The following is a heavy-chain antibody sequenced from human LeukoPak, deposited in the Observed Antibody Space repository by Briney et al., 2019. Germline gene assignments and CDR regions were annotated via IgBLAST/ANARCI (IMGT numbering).Heavy chain of an antibody. CDR2: INHSGST. Sequence: SETLSLTCAVYGGSFSGYYWSWIRQPPGKGLEWIGEINHSGSTNYNPSLKSRVTTSVDTSKNQFSLKLSSVTAADTAVYYCARSRYSSGWLSSGNFDYWGQGTLVTVSS. D-gene: IGHD6-19*01. CDR1: GGSFSGYY. CDR3: ARSRYSSGWLSSGNFDY. V-gene: IGHV4-34*01. J-gene: IGHJ4*02.